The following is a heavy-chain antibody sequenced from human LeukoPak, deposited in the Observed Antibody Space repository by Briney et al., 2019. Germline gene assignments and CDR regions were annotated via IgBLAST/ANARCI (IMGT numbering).Heavy chain of an antibody. D-gene: IGHD3-10*01. CDR3: AKRGVYYGSGSYYTESALDV. Sequence: PGGSLRLSCAPSRFTLSSYAMSWVPQAPGKGLGGVSAISGSGGTTYYADSVKGRFTISRDNSKNTLYLQMNSLRAEDTAVYYCAKRGVYYGSGSYYTESALDVWGQGTMVTVSS. J-gene: IGHJ3*01. CDR2: ISGSGGTT. V-gene: IGHV3-23*01. CDR1: RFTLSSYA.